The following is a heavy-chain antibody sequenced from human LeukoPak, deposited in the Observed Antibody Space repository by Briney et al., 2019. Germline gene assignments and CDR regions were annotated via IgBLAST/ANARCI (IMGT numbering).Heavy chain of an antibody. Sequence: GASVKVSRKASGYTFTSYGISWVRQAPRQGLEWMGWISAYNGNTNYAQKLQGRVTMTTDTSTSTAYMELRSLRSDDTAVYYCARDVPSSTSFYYYYGMDVWGQGTTVTVSS. CDR3: ARDVPSSTSFYYYYGMDV. V-gene: IGHV1-18*01. J-gene: IGHJ6*02. CDR1: GYTFTSYG. D-gene: IGHD2-2*01. CDR2: ISAYNGNT.